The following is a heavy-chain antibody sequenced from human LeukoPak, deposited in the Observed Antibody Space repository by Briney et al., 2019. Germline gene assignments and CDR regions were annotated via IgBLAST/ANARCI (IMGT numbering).Heavy chain of an antibody. Sequence: PGGSLRLSCAASGFTLSSYAMSWVRQAPGKGLEWVSAISDSGNTYHADSVKGRFTISRDNSKNTLYLQMNSLRAEDTAVYYCAKNPTTGSGRINWGQGTLVTVSS. D-gene: IGHD3-10*01. V-gene: IGHV3-23*01. CDR1: GFTLSSYA. CDR3: AKNPTTGSGRIN. J-gene: IGHJ4*02. CDR2: ISDSGNT.